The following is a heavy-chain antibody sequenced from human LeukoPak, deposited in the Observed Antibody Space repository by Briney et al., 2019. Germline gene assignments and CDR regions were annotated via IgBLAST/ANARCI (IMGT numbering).Heavy chain of an antibody. D-gene: IGHD2-15*01. CDR2: INPSGGST. CDR3: AREYCSGGSCSEMLR. J-gene: IGHJ4*02. CDR1: GYTFTSYY. Sequence: ASVKVSCKASGYTFTSYYMHWVRQAPGQGLEWMGIINPSGGSTSYAQKFQGRATMTRDTSTSTVYMELSSLRSEDTAVYYCAREYCSGGSCSEMLRWGQGTLVTASS. V-gene: IGHV1-46*01.